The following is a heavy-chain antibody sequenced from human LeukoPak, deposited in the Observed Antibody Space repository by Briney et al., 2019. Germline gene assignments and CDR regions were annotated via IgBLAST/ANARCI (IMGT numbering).Heavy chain of an antibody. CDR2: IYYSGST. CDR1: GGSISSSSYY. CDR3: ARHHYDFWSGYYTGGGYFDY. V-gene: IGHV4-39*01. J-gene: IGHJ4*02. D-gene: IGHD3-3*01. Sequence: PSETLSLTCTVPGGSISSSSYYWGWIRQPPGKGLEWFGSIYYSGSTYYNPSLKSRVTISVDTSKNQFSLKLSSVTAADTAVYYCARHHYDFWSGYYTGGGYFDYWGQGTLVTVSS.